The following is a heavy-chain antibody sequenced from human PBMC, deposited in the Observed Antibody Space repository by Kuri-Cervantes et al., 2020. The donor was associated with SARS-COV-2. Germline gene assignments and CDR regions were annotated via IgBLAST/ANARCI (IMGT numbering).Heavy chain of an antibody. CDR1: GGSIGTSSYY. CDR2: FYYSGSS. V-gene: IGHV4-39*01. Sequence: SETLSLTCTVSGGSIGTSSYYWGWIRQPPGKGLEWIGSFYYSGSSYYNPSLKSRVTISVDTSKNQFSLKLSSVTAADTAVYYCMKGGARITNSGVVIANWFDPWGQGTLVTVSS. CDR3: MKGGARITNSGVVIANWFDP. J-gene: IGHJ5*02. D-gene: IGHD3-3*01.